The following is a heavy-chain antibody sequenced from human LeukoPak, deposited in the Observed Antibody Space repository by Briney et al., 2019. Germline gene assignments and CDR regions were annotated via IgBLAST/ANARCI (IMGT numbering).Heavy chain of an antibody. CDR1: GFTFDDYT. J-gene: IGHJ3*02. Sequence: QTGGSLRLSCAASGFTFDDYTMHWVRQAPGKGLEWVSGISWNSDKIGYLDSVKGRFTISRDNARNSLYLQMNSLRLEDTALYCAIVDDAFDIWGQGTMVTVSS. CDR2: ISWNSDKI. V-gene: IGHV3-9*01. CDR3: AIVDDAFDI.